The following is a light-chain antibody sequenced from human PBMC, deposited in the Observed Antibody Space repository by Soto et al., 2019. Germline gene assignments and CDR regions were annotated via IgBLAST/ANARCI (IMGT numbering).Light chain of an antibody. CDR2: AAS. CDR3: QQSYTTPPYS. Sequence: DLQMTQSPSSLSASLGDRVTITCRASQSIGNFLNWYQQRPGKAPKLLIYAASSLESGVPSRFTARASGTEFTLTISSLQPEDSATYYCQQSYTTPPYSFGQGTRLEIK. V-gene: IGKV1-39*01. J-gene: IGKJ5*01. CDR1: QSIGNF.